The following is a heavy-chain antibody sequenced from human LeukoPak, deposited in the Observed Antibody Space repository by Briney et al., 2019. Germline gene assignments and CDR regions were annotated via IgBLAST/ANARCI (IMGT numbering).Heavy chain of an antibody. CDR1: GFTFSSYG. CDR2: IRYDGRNK. D-gene: IGHD6-13*01. Sequence: PGGSLRLSCAASGFTFSSYGMHWVRQAPGKGLKWVAFIRYDGRNKDYADSVKGRFTISRDNSKNTLYLQMNSLRAEDTAVYYCAKDMGFSSSWYYFDYWGQGTLVTVSS. V-gene: IGHV3-30*02. CDR3: AKDMGFSSSWYYFDY. J-gene: IGHJ4*02.